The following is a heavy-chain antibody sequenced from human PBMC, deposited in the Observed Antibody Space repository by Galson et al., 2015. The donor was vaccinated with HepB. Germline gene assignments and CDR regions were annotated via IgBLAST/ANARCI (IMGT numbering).Heavy chain of an antibody. J-gene: IGHJ5*02. CDR1: GGTFSSYT. CDR3: ARQQTVGELYPGWFDP. D-gene: IGHD3-10*01. CDR2: IIPILGIA. Sequence: SVKVSCKASGGTFSSYTISWVRQAPGQGLEWMGRIIPILGIANYAQKFQGRVTITADKSTSTAYMELSSLRSEDTAAYYCARQQTVGELYPGWFDPWGQGTLVTVSS. V-gene: IGHV1-69*02.